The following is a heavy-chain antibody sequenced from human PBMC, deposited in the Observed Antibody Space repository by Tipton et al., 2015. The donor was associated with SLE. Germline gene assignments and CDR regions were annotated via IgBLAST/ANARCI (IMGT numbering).Heavy chain of an antibody. D-gene: IGHD3-22*01. V-gene: IGHV3-48*03. J-gene: IGHJ4*02. CDR3: AREETGGSAYYDSSEAFDY. CDR1: GFTFSSYE. CDR2: ISSSGSSI. Sequence: QLVQSGGGLVQPGGSLRLSCAASGFTFSSYEMNWVRQAPGKGLEWVSYISSSGSSIFYADSVKGRFTISRDNAKNSLYLQLNSLRAEDTAVYYCAREETGGSAYYDSSEAFDYWGQGTLVTVSS.